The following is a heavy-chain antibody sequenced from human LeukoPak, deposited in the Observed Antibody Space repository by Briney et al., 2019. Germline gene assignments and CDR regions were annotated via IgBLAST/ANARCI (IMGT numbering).Heavy chain of an antibody. D-gene: IGHD5-12*01. CDR3: ARSTVATIRGGYSSGPYYYYMDV. V-gene: IGHV4-39*01. J-gene: IGHJ6*03. Sequence: SETLSLTCSVSSGSIISSSHYWGWIRQSPGKGLEWIGSMDYSGNPYYNPSLKSRVIISVDTSENRFSLKLRSVTAADTAVYYCARSTVATIRGGYSSGPYYYYMDVWGKGTTVTVSS. CDR2: MDYSGNP. CDR1: SGSIISSSHY.